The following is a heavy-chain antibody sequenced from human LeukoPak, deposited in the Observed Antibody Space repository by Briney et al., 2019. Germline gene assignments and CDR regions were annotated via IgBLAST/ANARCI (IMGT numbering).Heavy chain of an antibody. CDR1: GFTFNNFG. CDR3: ARDSEWFGDFGGPLDY. V-gene: IGHV3-30*02. CDR2: IGYDESKK. D-gene: IGHD3-10*01. Sequence: SGGSLRLSCEASGFTFNNFGMHWVRKAPGKGLEWVAFIGYDESKKYYAESVKGRFTISRDDSKNTLYLQMSALKTEDTAVYYCARDSEWFGDFGGPLDYWGQGTLVTVSS. J-gene: IGHJ4*02.